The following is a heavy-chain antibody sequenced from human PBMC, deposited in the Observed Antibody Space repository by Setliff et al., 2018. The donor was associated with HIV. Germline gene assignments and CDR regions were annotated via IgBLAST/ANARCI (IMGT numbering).Heavy chain of an antibody. D-gene: IGHD3-22*01. J-gene: IGHJ1*01. CDR2: FDPEDVET. CDR3: ATVRRYYYDSSGQEYFPH. Sequence: ASVKFSCKVSGNTLAELSIHWVRQAPGKGLEWMGGFDPEDVETVYAQKFQGRVTMTEDTSTDTAYMELSSLRSEDTAVYYCATVRRYYYDSSGQEYFPHWGQGTLVTVSS. V-gene: IGHV1-24*01. CDR1: GNTLAELS.